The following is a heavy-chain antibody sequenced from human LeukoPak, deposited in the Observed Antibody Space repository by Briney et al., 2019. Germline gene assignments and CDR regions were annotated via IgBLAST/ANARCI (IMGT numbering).Heavy chain of an antibody. Sequence: ASVKVSCKASGGTFSSYAISWVRQAPGQGLEWMGWINPNSGGTNYARKFQGWVTMTRDTSISTAYMELSRLRSDDTAVYYCARDFLPYSSGWSNAFDIWGQGTKVTVSS. V-gene: IGHV1-2*04. CDR3: ARDFLPYSSGWSNAFDI. CDR1: GGTFSSYA. J-gene: IGHJ3*02. D-gene: IGHD6-19*01. CDR2: INPNSGGT.